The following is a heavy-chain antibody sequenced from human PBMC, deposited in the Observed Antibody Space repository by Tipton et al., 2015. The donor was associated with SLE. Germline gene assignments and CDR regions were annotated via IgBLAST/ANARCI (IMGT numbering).Heavy chain of an antibody. V-gene: IGHV4-59*11. CDR3: ARDLRSGDVYYHLRYFDY. CDR2: MSYSGSA. CDR1: GASISSHY. D-gene: IGHD2-8*02. J-gene: IGHJ4*02. Sequence: TLSLTCTVSGASISSHYWSWIRQPPGKGLEWIGYMSYSGSAHYNPSLRSRVTLSLDTSKNQVSLKLTSVTAADTAVFYCARDLRSGDVYYHLRYFDYSGQGNLVTASS.